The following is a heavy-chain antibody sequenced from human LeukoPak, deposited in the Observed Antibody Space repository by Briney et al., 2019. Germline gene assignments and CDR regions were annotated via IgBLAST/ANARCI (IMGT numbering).Heavy chain of an antibody. V-gene: IGHV3-23*01. CDR3: ARDALLGGGAFDI. CDR2: VDPWGGST. D-gene: IGHD7-27*01. CDR1: GLTLNRFD. J-gene: IGHJ3*02. Sequence: GGSLRLSCEASGLTLNRFDVSWVRQAPGKGLEWVSSVDPWGGSTFYAESVRGRFTISRDNSKNTLYLQMNSLRAEDTAVYYCARDALLGGGAFDIWGQGTMVTVSS.